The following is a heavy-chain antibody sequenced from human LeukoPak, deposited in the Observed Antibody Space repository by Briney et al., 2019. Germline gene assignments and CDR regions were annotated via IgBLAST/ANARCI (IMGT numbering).Heavy chain of an antibody. D-gene: IGHD3-16*01. CDR2: IKQDESEE. CDR1: GITFNHHW. J-gene: IGHJ3*02. Sequence: GGSLRLSCAASGITFNHHWMSWVRQAPGKGLEWVANIKQDESEEYYADSVKGRFTISGDNAKNSLYLQMNSLRPEDSAMYYCARELWELDAFDIWGQGTMVIVSS. V-gene: IGHV3-7*03. CDR3: ARELWELDAFDI.